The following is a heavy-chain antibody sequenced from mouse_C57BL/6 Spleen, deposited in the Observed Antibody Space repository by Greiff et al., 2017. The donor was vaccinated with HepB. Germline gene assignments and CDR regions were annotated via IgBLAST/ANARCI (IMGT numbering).Heavy chain of an antibody. V-gene: IGHV5-4*01. CDR1: GFTFSSYA. Sequence: EVQRVESGGGLVKPGGSLKLSCAASGFTFSSYAMSWVRQTPEKRLEWVATISDGGSYTYYPDNVKGRFTISRDNAKNNLYLQMSQLKSEDTAMYYGARGMGLRGDPAMDYWGQGTSVTVSS. D-gene: IGHD4-1*01. CDR3: ARGMGLRGDPAMDY. J-gene: IGHJ4*01. CDR2: ISDGGSYT.